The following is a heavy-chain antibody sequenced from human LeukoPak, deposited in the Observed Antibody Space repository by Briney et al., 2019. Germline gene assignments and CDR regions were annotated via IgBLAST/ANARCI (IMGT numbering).Heavy chain of an antibody. CDR3: ARQPFRRVRGRPSYMDV. J-gene: IGHJ6*03. V-gene: IGHV4-34*01. D-gene: IGHD3-10*01. Sequence: PSETLSLTCAVYGGSFSGYYWSWIRRPPGKGLEWIGEINHSGSTNYNPSLKSRVTISVDTSKNQFSLKLSSVTAADTAVYYCARQPFRRVRGRPSYMDVWGKGTTVTISS. CDR1: GGSFSGYY. CDR2: INHSGST.